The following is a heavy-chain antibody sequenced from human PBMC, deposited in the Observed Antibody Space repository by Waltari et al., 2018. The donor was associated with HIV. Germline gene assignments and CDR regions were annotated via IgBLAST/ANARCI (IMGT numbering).Heavy chain of an antibody. CDR2: IYSGGST. V-gene: IGHV3-53*01. CDR1: GFTVSSNY. D-gene: IGHD3-22*01. Sequence: EVQLVESGGGLIQPGGSLRLSCAASGFTVSSNYMSWVRQAPGKGLEWVSVIYSGGSTYYADSVKGRFTISRDNSKNTLYLQMNSLRAEDTAVYYCARDGSYYDSSGYPEDWGQGTLVTVSS. CDR3: ARDGSYYDSSGYPED. J-gene: IGHJ4*02.